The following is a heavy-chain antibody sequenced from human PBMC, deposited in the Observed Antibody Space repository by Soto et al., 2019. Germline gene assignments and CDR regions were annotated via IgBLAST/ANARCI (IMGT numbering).Heavy chain of an antibody. V-gene: IGHV5-10-1*01. Sequence: EVQLVQSGAEVKKPGESLRISGKGSGYSFTSYWISWVRQMPGKGLEWMGRIDPSDSYTNYSPSFQGHVTISADKSISTAYLQWSSLKASDTAMYYCARRHSSSSAFDPWGQGTLVTVSS. D-gene: IGHD6-13*01. CDR3: ARRHSSSSAFDP. CDR2: IDPSDSYT. CDR1: GYSFTSYW. J-gene: IGHJ5*02.